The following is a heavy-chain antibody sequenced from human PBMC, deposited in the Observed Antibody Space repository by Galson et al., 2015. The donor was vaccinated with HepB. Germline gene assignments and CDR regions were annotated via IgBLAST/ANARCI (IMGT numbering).Heavy chain of an antibody. Sequence: TVSGGSISSRSYYWGWIRQPPGKGLEWSGSIYYSGNTYYNPSLTSRVTISLDTSKNQFSLRLRSVTAADTAVYYCARNRGEVRGVIIKTPRYYFDYWGQGTLVTVSS. CDR1: GGSISSRSYY. V-gene: IGHV4-39*07. CDR3: ARNRGEVRGVIIKTPRYYFDY. D-gene: IGHD3-10*01. J-gene: IGHJ4*02. CDR2: IYYSGNT.